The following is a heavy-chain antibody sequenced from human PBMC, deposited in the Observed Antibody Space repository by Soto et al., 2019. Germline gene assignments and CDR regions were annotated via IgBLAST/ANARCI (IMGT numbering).Heavy chain of an antibody. CDR3: TRGLYSAYAVSPINYDYNGLDV. CDR1: GFAFSDYA. V-gene: IGHV3-49*03. D-gene: IGHD2-2*02. J-gene: IGHJ6*02. CDR2: IRTKGYGGSA. Sequence: HPGGSLRLSCTGSGFAFSDYAMSWFRQAPGKGLEWIGFIRTKGYGGSAEYVASVKGRFTISRDDSKTIAFLQMNSLTTEDTAVYYCTRGLYSAYAVSPINYDYNGLDVWGQGTTVTVSS.